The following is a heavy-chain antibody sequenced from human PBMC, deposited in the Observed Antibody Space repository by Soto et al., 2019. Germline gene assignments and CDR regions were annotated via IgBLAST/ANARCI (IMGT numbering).Heavy chain of an antibody. V-gene: IGHV4-34*01. CDR2: INQSGTT. D-gene: IGHD3-10*01. Sequence: SETLSLTCGVYGGSFSGYYWSLLRQPPGKGLEWIGEINQSGTTNYNPSLKSRATISIDTSENRFSLKLNSVTAADTAVYYCARGGLGSVTTSLDYWGRGTLVTVSS. CDR1: GGSFSGYY. J-gene: IGHJ4*02. CDR3: ARGGLGSVTTSLDY.